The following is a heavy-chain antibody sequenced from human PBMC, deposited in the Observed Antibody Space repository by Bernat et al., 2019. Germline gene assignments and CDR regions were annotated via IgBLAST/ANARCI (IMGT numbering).Heavy chain of an antibody. J-gene: IGHJ6*02. Sequence: QVQLVESGGGVVQPGRSLRLSCAASGFTFSSYGMHWVRQAPGKGLEWVAVISYDGSNKYYADSVKGRFTISRDNSKNTLYLQMNSLRAEDTAVYYCAKDGGSSSFRGSGMDVWGQGTTVTVSS. D-gene: IGHD6-6*01. V-gene: IGHV3-30*18. CDR1: GFTFSSYG. CDR3: AKDGGSSSFRGSGMDV. CDR2: ISYDGSNK.